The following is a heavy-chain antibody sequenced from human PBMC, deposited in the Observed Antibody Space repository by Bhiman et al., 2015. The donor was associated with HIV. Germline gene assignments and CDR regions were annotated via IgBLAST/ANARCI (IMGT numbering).Heavy chain of an antibody. Sequence: QAPGKGLEWVSLISSTSTNIFYADSVKGRFTISRDNAKNSLYLQMNSLRAEDTAVYYCARGYTYGHGRHGFDYWGQGIVVTVSS. CDR3: ARGYTYGHGRHGFDY. D-gene: IGHD5-18*01. V-gene: IGHV3-21*01. J-gene: IGHJ4*02. CDR2: ISSTSTNI.